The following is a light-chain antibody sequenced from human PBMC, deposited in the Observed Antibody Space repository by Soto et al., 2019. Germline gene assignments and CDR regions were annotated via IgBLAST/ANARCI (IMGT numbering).Light chain of an antibody. CDR1: QSVSTNN. J-gene: IGKJ2*01. CDR2: AAS. V-gene: IGKV3-20*01. CDR3: QQFGSSIPHT. Sequence: IVLTQSPGTLSSSPGERATLSCRASQSVSTNNLAWYQQRPGRAPRLLIYAASSRATGIPDRFSGSGSGTDFTLTISRLEPEDFGVYYCQQFGSSIPHTFGQGTKVDIK.